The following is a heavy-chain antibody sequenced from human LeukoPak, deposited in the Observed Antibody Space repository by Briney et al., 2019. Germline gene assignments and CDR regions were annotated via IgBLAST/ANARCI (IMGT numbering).Heavy chain of an antibody. V-gene: IGHV3-7*01. CDR2: IKEDGSQT. J-gene: IGHJ4*02. CDR3: AKSLDY. CDR1: GFTFSRSW. Sequence: GGSLRLSCVASGFTFSRSWMDWVRQAPGKGLEWVANIKEDGSQTYYVGSAKGRFTISRDNAKNSLYLQMDSLRVEDTAIYYCAKSLDYWGRGTLVTVSS.